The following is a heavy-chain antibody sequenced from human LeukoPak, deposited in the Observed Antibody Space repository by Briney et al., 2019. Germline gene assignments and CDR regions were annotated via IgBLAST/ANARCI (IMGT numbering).Heavy chain of an antibody. D-gene: IGHD3-22*01. CDR2: IDYSGST. Sequence: SETLSLTCTVSGDSVNTINYFWGWLRQPPGKGLEWIATIDYSGSTYYNPSLKTRLTISVDTSKNQFSLKLASATATDTAVFYCARARHRFDSRGYYFDYWGQGKPVTVSS. V-gene: IGHV4-39*01. J-gene: IGHJ4*02. CDR3: ARARHRFDSRGYYFDY. CDR1: GDSVNTINYF.